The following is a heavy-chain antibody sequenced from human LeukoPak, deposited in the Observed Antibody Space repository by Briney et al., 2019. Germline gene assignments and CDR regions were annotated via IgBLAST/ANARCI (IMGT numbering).Heavy chain of an antibody. D-gene: IGHD5-12*01. V-gene: IGHV4-59*01. CDR3: ARAVDSGYDFDY. Sequence: PSETLSLTCTVSGGSIGSYYWSWIRQPPGKGLEWIGYIYYSGSTNYNPSLKSRVTISVDTSKNQFSLKLSSVTAADTAVYYCARAVDSGYDFDYWGQGTLVTVSS. CDR2: IYYSGST. CDR1: GGSIGSYY. J-gene: IGHJ4*02.